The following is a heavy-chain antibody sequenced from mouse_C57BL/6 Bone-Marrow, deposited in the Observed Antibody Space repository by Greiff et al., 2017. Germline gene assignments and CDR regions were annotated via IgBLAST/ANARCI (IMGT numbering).Heavy chain of an antibody. CDR1: GFTFSGYA. CDR2: ISDGGSYT. Sequence: EVKLMESGGGLVKPGGSLKLSCAASGFTFSGYAMSWVRQTPEKRLEWVATISDGGSYTYYPDNVKGRFTISRDNAKNNLYLQMSHLKSEDTVMYYCARARLRYWYFDVWGTGTTVTVSS. V-gene: IGHV5-4*03. CDR3: ARARLRYWYFDV. D-gene: IGHD2-4*01. J-gene: IGHJ1*03.